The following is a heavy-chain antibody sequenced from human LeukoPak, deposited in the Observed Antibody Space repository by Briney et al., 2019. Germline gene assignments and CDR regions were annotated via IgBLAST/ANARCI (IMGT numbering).Heavy chain of an antibody. Sequence: ASVKVSCKASGYTFTGYYLHWVRLAPGQGLEWMGCANTNSGDTNYAQKFLGSVIMTRDTSISTVYMELSMLRTDDTAVYYCARASGSYWWFDSGGQGTLVTVSS. J-gene: IGHJ5*01. CDR1: GYTFTGYY. CDR2: ANTNSGDT. CDR3: ARASGSYWWFDS. V-gene: IGHV1-2*02. D-gene: IGHD1-26*01.